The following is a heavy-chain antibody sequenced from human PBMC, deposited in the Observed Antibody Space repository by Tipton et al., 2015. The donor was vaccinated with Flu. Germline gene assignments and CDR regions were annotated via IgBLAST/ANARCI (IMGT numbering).Heavy chain of an antibody. CDR3: VRDREDGDYSDY. CDR2: LYGSGTT. D-gene: IGHD4-17*01. Sequence: TLSLTCSVSGGSISGFYWSWIRQPAGKGLEWIGRLYGSGTTKYNPSLKSRLRMSIDTSKNQLSLNLTSVTAADTAVYYCVRDREDGDYSDYWGQGTLVTVSS. CDR1: GGSISGFY. V-gene: IGHV4-4*07. J-gene: IGHJ4*02.